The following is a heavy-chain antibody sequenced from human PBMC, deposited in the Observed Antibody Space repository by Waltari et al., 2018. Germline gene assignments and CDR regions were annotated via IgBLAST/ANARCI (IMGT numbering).Heavy chain of an antibody. CDR2: IYAGDSDT. CDR3: AREKGFSSGNFDY. D-gene: IGHD6-19*01. Sequence: EVQLVQSGAEVKKPGESLKISCKGSGYSFTSYWIGWVRQMPGKGLEWMGFIYAGDSDTRYSPSFKGQVTSSGDKSISTAYLQWSTLKAADTAMYFCAREKGFSSGNFDYWGQGTLVTVSS. CDR1: GYSFTSYW. V-gene: IGHV5-51*01. J-gene: IGHJ4*02.